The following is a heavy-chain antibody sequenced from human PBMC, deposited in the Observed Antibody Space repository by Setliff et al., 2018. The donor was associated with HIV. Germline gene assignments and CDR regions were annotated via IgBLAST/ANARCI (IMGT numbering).Heavy chain of an antibody. CDR1: GGSFSDNY. J-gene: IGHJ4*02. Sequence: PSETLSLTCAVYGGSFSDNYWSWIRQSPGKGLEWIGEINHRGSTNYNPSLTSRVTVSVDTSKNQFSLRLSSVAAEDTAVYYCANPPLKGHLGVGFDYWGQGTQVTVSS. D-gene: IGHD3-16*01. V-gene: IGHV4-34*01. CDR2: INHRGST. CDR3: ANPPLKGHLGVGFDY.